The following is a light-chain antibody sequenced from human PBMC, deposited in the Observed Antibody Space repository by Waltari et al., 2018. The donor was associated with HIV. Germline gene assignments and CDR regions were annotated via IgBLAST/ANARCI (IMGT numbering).Light chain of an antibody. CDR1: QAISSY. Sequence: DIHITQSPSALSASLGDNVVLTCRASQAISSYLNLYQQNTNKAPVLLVYSAYKLQSGAPPRIRGAGSGRDVSLSITGLKTEDFATYFCQQSYDAPFNFGPGT. J-gene: IGKJ3*01. CDR3: QQSYDAPFN. CDR2: SAY. V-gene: IGKV1-39*01.